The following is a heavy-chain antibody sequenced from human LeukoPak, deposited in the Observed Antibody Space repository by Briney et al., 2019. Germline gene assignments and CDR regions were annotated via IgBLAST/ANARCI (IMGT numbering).Heavy chain of an antibody. D-gene: IGHD4-11*01. Sequence: TSETLSLTCTVSGGSISSGFYYWSWIRQPAGKGLEWIGRIYTSGSTNYNPSLKSRITISVDTSKSQFSLKLSSVTAADTAVYYCARAIYSNYNFDYWGQGTLVTVSS. CDR3: ARAIYSNYNFDY. V-gene: IGHV4-61*02. CDR2: IYTSGST. J-gene: IGHJ4*02. CDR1: GGSISSGFYY.